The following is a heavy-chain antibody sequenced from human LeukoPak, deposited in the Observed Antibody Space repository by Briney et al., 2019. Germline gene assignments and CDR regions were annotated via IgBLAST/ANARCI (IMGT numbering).Heavy chain of an antibody. CDR2: ISPDGNGK. CDR1: GFTSRNSW. V-gene: IGHV3-7*02. Sequence: GGSLRLSCTASGFTSRNSWMSWVRQAPAKGLEWVAQISPDGNGKYYVDSVKGRFTVSRDNAEKSLSLQMNSLRAEDTAVYYCVMWGSYQSFWGQGTLVTVSS. CDR3: VMWGSYQSF. D-gene: IGHD3-16*02. J-gene: IGHJ4*02.